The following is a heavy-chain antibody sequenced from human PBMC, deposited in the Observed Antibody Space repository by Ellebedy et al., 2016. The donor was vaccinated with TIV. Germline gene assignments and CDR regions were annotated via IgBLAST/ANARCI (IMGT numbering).Heavy chain of an antibody. CDR2: IIAIFGTT. CDR3: AGSRSYIPDYFDY. J-gene: IGHJ4*02. Sequence: ASVKVSCKVSGVTFSSYGITWVRQAPGQGLEWMGGIIAIFGTTNYAQKFQGRVTISADESTSTAYMELSSLRSADTAVYYCAGSRSYIPDYFDYWGQGTLVTVSS. D-gene: IGHD1-26*01. CDR1: GVTFSSYG. V-gene: IGHV1-69*13.